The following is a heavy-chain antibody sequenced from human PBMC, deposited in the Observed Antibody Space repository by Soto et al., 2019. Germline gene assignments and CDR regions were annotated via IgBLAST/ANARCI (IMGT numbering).Heavy chain of an antibody. CDR1: GESFSGYY. D-gene: IGHD3-9*01. CDR2: INRSRST. Sequence: QVQLQQWGAGLLKPSETLSLTCAVYGESFSGYYWSWIRQPPGKGLEWIGEINRSRSTNHNPSLKSRVTISVDTSKNQFSLKLNSVTAADTPVYYCARGWVGTGSHYFRFWGQGTLVTVSS. CDR3: ARGWVGTGSHYFRF. J-gene: IGHJ4*02. V-gene: IGHV4-34*01.